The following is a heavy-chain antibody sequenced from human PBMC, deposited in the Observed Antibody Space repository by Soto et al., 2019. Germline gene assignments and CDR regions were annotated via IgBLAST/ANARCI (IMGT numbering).Heavy chain of an antibody. Sequence: VASVKVSWKASGYIFTRYAIQWVRQDPGQSLEWMGWIKTGNGETKYSEEFQGRVTITMDRTANTAYMELSSLRSEDTAVYYCARDSSRLLGAYWGQGTLVTVSS. V-gene: IGHV1-3*04. J-gene: IGHJ4*02. CDR3: ARDSSRLLGAY. CDR1: GYIFTRYA. CDR2: IKTGNGET. D-gene: IGHD6-19*01.